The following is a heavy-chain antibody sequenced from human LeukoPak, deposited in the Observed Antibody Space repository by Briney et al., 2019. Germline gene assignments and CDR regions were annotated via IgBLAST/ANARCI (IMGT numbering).Heavy chain of an antibody. J-gene: IGHJ5*01. CDR3: ARVSDSTPDEGS. Sequence: GGSLRLSCAASGFTFSSHIMNWVRQAPGKGLEWVSSISPSGSHKYYADSVKGRFTISRDNAKNSVSLQMNSLRAEDTAVYYCARVSDSTPDEGSWGQGTLVTVSS. CDR2: ISPSGSHK. D-gene: IGHD3-22*01. CDR1: GFTFSSHI. V-gene: IGHV3-21*01.